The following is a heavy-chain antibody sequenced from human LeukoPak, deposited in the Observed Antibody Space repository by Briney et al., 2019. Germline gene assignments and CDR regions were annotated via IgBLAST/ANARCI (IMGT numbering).Heavy chain of an antibody. Sequence: SETLSLTCAVYGGSFSGYYWSWIRQPPGKGLEWIGEINHSGSTNYNPSLKSRVTISVDTSKNQFSLKLSSVTAADTAVYYCARGTRFLEWLPPYYFDYWGQGTLVTVSS. CDR3: ARGTRFLEWLPPYYFDY. V-gene: IGHV4-34*01. J-gene: IGHJ4*02. CDR2: INHSGST. D-gene: IGHD3-3*01. CDR1: GGSFSGYY.